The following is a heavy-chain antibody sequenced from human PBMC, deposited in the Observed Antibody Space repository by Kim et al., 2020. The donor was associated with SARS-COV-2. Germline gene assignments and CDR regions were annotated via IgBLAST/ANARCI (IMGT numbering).Heavy chain of an antibody. V-gene: IGHV7-4-1*02. D-gene: IGHD3-9*01. CDR2: INTNTGNP. Sequence: ASVKVSCKASGYTFTSYAMNWVRQAPGQGLEWMGWINTNTGNPTYAQGFTGRFVFSLDTSVSTAYLQISSLKAEDTAVYYCARVGMNYDILTGYSYYGMDVWGQGTTVTVSS. J-gene: IGHJ6*02. CDR3: ARVGMNYDILTGYSYYGMDV. CDR1: GYTFTSYA.